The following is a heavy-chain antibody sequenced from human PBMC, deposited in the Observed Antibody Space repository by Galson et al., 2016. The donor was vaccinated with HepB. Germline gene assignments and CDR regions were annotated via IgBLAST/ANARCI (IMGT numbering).Heavy chain of an antibody. CDR2: IYDTGST. D-gene: IGHD6-13*01. CDR3: ARDKGLPAAGMGNLDY. CDR1: GGSISSYY. V-gene: IGHV4-59*01. J-gene: IGHJ4*02. Sequence: SETLSLTCTVSGGSISSYYWSWIRQPPGKGLEWIGYIYDTGSTNYNPSLKSRVTIAIDTSKNQFSLKLSSVTAADTAVYYCARDKGLPAAGMGNLDYWGQGTLVTVSS.